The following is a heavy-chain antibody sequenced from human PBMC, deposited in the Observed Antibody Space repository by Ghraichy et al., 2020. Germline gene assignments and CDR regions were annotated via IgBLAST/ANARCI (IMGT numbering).Heavy chain of an antibody. CDR1: GFTFSSYG. Sequence: GGSLRLSCAASGFTFSSYGMYWVRQPPGKGLEWVADTLYDGSNKYYANSVKGRFTISRDNSKNTLYLQMNSLRAEDTAVYYCAKGPYCSGGSCNSAELDWGHGTLVTVSS. D-gene: IGHD2-15*01. V-gene: IGHV3-30*18. CDR3: AKGPYCSGGSCNSAELD. J-gene: IGHJ4*01. CDR2: TLYDGSNK.